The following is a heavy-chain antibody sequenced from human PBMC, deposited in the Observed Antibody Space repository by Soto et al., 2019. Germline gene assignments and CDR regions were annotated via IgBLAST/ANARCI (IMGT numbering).Heavy chain of an antibody. CDR2: IYHSGST. Sequence: SETLSLTCAVSGGSISSVCYSWSWIRQPPGKGLEWIGYIYHSGSTYYNPSLKSRVTISVDRSKNQFSLKLSSVTAADTAVYYCARVGGINWFYPWGQGTLVTVSS. J-gene: IGHJ5*02. CDR1: GGSISSVCYS. D-gene: IGHD3-16*01. CDR3: ARVGGINWFYP. V-gene: IGHV4-30-2*01.